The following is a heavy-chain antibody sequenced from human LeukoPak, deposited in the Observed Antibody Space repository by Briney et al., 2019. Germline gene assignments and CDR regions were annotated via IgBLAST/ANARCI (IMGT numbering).Heavy chain of an antibody. D-gene: IGHD6-19*01. J-gene: IGHJ4*02. Sequence: GGSLRLSCAASGFTFSSYAMSWVRQAPGKGLEWVSAISGSGGSTYYADSVKGRFTIARDNSKSTLYLQMNSLRAEDTAVYYCAKDRTARQWLVLYYFDYWGQGTLVTVSS. CDR1: GFTFSSYA. CDR2: ISGSGGST. V-gene: IGHV3-23*01. CDR3: AKDRTARQWLVLYYFDY.